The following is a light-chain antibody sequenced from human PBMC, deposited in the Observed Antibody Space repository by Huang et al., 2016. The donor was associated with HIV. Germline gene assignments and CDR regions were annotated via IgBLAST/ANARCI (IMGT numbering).Light chain of an antibody. V-gene: IGKV1-39*01. J-gene: IGKJ2*03. CDR1: QSINNH. CDR2: GAS. Sequence: DIQMTQSPSSLSASVGDRVTITCRASQSINNHLNWYQQRPGTAPNLLIFGASSLQSGVPSRFGCSGSVTVFTLTISSLQPEDFATYYSQHTSTAPMFSFGQGTELEIK. CDR3: QHTSTAPMFS.